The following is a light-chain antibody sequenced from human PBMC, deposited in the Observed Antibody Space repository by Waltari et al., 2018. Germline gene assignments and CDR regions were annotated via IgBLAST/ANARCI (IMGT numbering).Light chain of an antibody. V-gene: IGLV3-1*01. CDR3: QAWDSSTAV. Sequence: SYELTQPPSVSVSPGQTASITCSGDNSGDKYACWYQQKSGQSTVLVIYQDSKRPSGIPERFAGSNSGNTATLTISGTQAMDEADYYCQAWDSSTAVFGGGTKLTVL. J-gene: IGLJ2*01. CDR2: QDS. CDR1: NSGDKY.